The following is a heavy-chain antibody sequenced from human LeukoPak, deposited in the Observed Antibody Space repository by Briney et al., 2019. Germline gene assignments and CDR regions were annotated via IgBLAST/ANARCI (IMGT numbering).Heavy chain of an antibody. J-gene: IGHJ3*02. D-gene: IGHD4-17*01. CDR3: AIAAGYGDYVGAFDI. V-gene: IGHV3-11*01. CDR1: GFTFSDYY. CDR2: ISSSGSNI. Sequence: PGGSLRLSCAASGFTFSDYYMSWIRQAPGKGLEWVSYISSSGSNIYYADSVKGRFTISRDDAKNSLYLQMNSLRAEDTVVYYCAIAAGYGDYVGAFDIWGQGTMVTVSS.